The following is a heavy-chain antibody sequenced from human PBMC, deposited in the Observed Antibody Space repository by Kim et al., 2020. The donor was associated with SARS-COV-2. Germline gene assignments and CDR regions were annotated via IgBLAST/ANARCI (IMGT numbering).Heavy chain of an antibody. V-gene: IGHV3-11*05. CDR2: ISSTTNYT. CDR3: ARVALGSSSWYWFDP. J-gene: IGHJ5*02. CDR1: GFTFSDYY. Sequence: GGSLRLSCAASGFTFSDYYMSWIRQAPGKGLEWVSYISSTTNYTRYADSVKGRFAISRDNAKNSLYLQMNSLRAEDTAVYYCARVALGSSSWYWFDPWGQGTLVTDSS. D-gene: IGHD6-13*01.